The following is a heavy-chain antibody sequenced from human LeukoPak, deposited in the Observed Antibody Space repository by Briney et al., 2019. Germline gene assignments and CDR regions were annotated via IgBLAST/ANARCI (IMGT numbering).Heavy chain of an antibody. Sequence: PGRSLRLSCAASGFTFSSYGMHWVRQAPGKGLEWVAVISYVGSNKYYADSVKGRFTISRDNSKHTLYLQMNSLRAEDTAVYYCAKDSPRVVVTATLDYWGQGTLVTVSS. J-gene: IGHJ4*02. CDR1: GFTFSSYG. CDR3: AKDSPRVVVTATLDY. D-gene: IGHD2-21*02. V-gene: IGHV3-30*18. CDR2: ISYVGSNK.